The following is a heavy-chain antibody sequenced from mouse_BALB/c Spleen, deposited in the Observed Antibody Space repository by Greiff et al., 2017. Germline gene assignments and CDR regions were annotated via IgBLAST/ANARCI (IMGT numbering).Heavy chain of an antibody. CDR3: TRWGTTVVAPGFAY. CDR2: IDPETGGT. V-gene: IGHV1-15*01. CDR1: GYTFTDYE. D-gene: IGHD1-1*01. Sequence: VQLKESGAELVRPGASVTLSCKASGYTFTDYEMHWVKQTPVHGLEWIGAIDPETGGTAYNQKFKGKATLTADKSSSTAYMELRSLTSEDSAVYYCTRWGTTVVAPGFAYWGQGTLVTVSA. J-gene: IGHJ3*01.